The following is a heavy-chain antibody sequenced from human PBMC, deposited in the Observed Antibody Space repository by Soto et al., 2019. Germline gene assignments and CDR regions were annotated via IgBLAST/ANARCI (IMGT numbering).Heavy chain of an antibody. D-gene: IGHD1-1*01. Sequence: GSGPTLVNPTQTLTLTCTVSGFSLSTSGMCVSWIRQPPGKALEWLARIDWDDDKYYSTSLKARLTISKDTSKNQVVLTMTNMDPVDTATYYCARVTWGKLEPPTYPWGQGTLVTVSS. V-gene: IGHV2-70*11. CDR2: IDWDDDK. J-gene: IGHJ5*02. CDR1: GFSLSTSGMC. CDR3: ARVTWGKLEPPTYP.